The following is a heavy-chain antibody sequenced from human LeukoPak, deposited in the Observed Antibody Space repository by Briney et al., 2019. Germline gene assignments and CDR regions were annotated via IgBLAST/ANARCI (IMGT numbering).Heavy chain of an antibody. CDR2: INPNSGGT. CDR1: GYTFTGYY. CDR3: ARIMITFGGVDH. D-gene: IGHD3-16*01. Sequence: GASVKVSCKASGYTFTGYYMHWVRQAPGQGLEWMGWINPNSGGTNYAQKFQGRVTMTRDTSISTAYMELSGLRSDDTAVYYCARIMITFGGVDHWGQGTLVTVSS. V-gene: IGHV1-2*02. J-gene: IGHJ5*02.